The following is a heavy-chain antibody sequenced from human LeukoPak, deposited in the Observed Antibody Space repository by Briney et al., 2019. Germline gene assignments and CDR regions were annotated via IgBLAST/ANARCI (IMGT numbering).Heavy chain of an antibody. CDR1: GISFSAHG. V-gene: IGHV3-30*02. Sequence: GGSLRLSCAASGISFSAHGMHWVRQAPGKGLEWVAIIRFDGSNIHYADSVKGRFTISRDNSKNTLYLQMNSLRAEDTAVYYCAKPNPGIRFLEWLSFPDYWGQGTLVTVSS. D-gene: IGHD3-3*01. CDR3: AKPNPGIRFLEWLSFPDY. J-gene: IGHJ4*02. CDR2: IRFDGSNI.